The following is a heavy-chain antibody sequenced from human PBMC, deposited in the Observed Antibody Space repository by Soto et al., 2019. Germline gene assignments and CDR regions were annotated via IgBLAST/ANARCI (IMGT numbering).Heavy chain of an antibody. CDR3: ARGSPFPLWAVDRYYFDY. CDR2: IYYSGST. Sequence: TLSLTCTVSGGSISSGGYYWSWIRQHPGKGLEWIGYIYYSGSTYYNPSLKSRVTISVDTSKNQFSLKLSSVTAADTAVYYCARGSPFPLWAVDRYYFDYWGQGTLVTVSS. V-gene: IGHV4-31*03. J-gene: IGHJ4*02. D-gene: IGHD5-18*01. CDR1: GGSISSGGYY.